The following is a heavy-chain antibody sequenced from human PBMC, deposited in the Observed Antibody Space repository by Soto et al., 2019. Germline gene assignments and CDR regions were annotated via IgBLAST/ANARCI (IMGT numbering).Heavy chain of an antibody. CDR1: GGSFSGYY. D-gene: IGHD3-10*01. Sequence: SETLSLTCAVYGGSFSGYYWSWIRQPPGKGLEWIGEINHSGSTNYNPSLKSRVTVSVDTSRNHFSLKLSSVTAADTAVYYCARVRGSGSYYYYYYGMDVWGQGTTVTVSS. CDR2: INHSGST. J-gene: IGHJ6*02. CDR3: ARVRGSGSYYYYYYGMDV. V-gene: IGHV4-34*01.